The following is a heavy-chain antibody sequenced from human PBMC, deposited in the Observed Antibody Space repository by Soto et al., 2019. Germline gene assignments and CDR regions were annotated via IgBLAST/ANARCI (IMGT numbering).Heavy chain of an antibody. CDR3: ARDTFFYYYGSGSHDAFDI. CDR1: GFTFSSYW. Sequence: GGSLRLSCAASGFTFSSYWMSWVRQAPGKGLEWVANIKQDGSEKYYVDSVKGRFTISRDNAKNSLYLQMNSLRAEDTAVYYCARDTFFYYYGSGSHDAFDIWGQGTMVTVSS. CDR2: IKQDGSEK. D-gene: IGHD3-10*01. V-gene: IGHV3-7*01. J-gene: IGHJ3*02.